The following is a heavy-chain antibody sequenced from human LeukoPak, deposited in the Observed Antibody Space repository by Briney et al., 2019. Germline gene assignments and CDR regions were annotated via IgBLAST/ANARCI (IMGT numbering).Heavy chain of an antibody. CDR3: ARSHQAGATRWGAFDI. V-gene: IGHV3-23*01. D-gene: IGHD1-26*01. Sequence: GGSLRLSCAASGFTFNTYAMSWVRQAPGKRLEWVSTMSGTNYGGTTYYADSVKGRFTISRDNPKNTLFLQMNSLRAEDTAVYYCARSHQAGATRWGAFDIWGQGTMVTVSS. J-gene: IGHJ3*02. CDR1: GFTFNTYA. CDR2: MSGTNYGGTT.